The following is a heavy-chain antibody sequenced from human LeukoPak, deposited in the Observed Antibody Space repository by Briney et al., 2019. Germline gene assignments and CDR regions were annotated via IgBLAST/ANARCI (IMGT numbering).Heavy chain of an antibody. Sequence: GGSLRLSCAASGFTFNSYWMHWVRQAPGKGLLWVSRINTDGSSTHYADSVKGRLTISRDNAKNMLYLQMNGLRAEDTAVYYCVVWGEDSSGHRFDHWGQGTLVTVSS. D-gene: IGHD3-22*01. CDR1: GFTFNSYW. CDR2: INTDGSST. J-gene: IGHJ4*02. V-gene: IGHV3-74*01. CDR3: VVWGEDSSGHRFDH.